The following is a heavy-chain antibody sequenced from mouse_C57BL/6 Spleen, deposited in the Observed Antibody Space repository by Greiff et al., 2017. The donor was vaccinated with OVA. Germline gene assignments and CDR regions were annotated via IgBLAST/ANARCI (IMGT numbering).Heavy chain of an antibody. CDR2: IDPSDSYT. CDR1: GYTFTSYW. Sequence: QVQLKQPGAELVKPGASVKLSCKASGYTFTSYWMQWVKQRPGQGLEWIGEIDPSDSYTNYNQKFKGKATLTVDTSSSTAYMQLSSLTSEDSAVYYCARKEGNYFDYWGQGTTLTVSS. V-gene: IGHV1-50*01. CDR3: ARKEGNYFDY. J-gene: IGHJ2*01.